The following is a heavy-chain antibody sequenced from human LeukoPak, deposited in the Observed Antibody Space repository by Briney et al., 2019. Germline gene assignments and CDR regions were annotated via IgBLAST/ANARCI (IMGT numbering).Heavy chain of an antibody. D-gene: IGHD3-10*01. Sequence: PGGSLRLSCATSGFTFSNYALNWVRQAPGKGLEWVSGISNSGGTTYYADSVKGRFTISRDNSKNTLYLQMNSMRAEDTAVYYGGREGGGYYGSGSYKDWGQGALVTVSS. CDR1: GFTFSNYA. CDR2: ISNSGGTT. J-gene: IGHJ4*02. CDR3: GREGGGYYGSGSYKD. V-gene: IGHV3-23*01.